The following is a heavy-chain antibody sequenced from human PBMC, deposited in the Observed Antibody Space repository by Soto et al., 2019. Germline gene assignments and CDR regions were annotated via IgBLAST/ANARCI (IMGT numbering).Heavy chain of an antibody. CDR1: GYTFTSYY. D-gene: IGHD3-10*01. V-gene: IGHV1-46*01. Sequence: GASVKVSCKASGYTFTSYYMHWVRQAPGQGLEWMGIINPSGGSTSYAQKFQGRVTMTRDTSTSTVYMELSSLRSEDTAVYYCARTSSWMVRGVMSPSLYYWGQGTLVTVSS. CDR2: INPSGGST. CDR3: ARTSSWMVRGVMSPSLYY. J-gene: IGHJ4*02.